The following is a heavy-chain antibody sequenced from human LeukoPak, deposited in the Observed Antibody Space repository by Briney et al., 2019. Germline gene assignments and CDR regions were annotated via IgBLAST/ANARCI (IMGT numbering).Heavy chain of an antibody. V-gene: IGHV4-59*08. CDR2: IYCSGNT. J-gene: IGHJ3*02. Sequence: SETLSLTCTVSGGSMNTYYWSWIRQPPGKGLEWIGYIYCSGNTNYNPSLKSRVTISVDTSKNQFSLKLNSVTAADTAVYYCARRNDFGIWGQGTMVTVSS. CDR1: GGSMNTYY. CDR3: ARRNDFGI.